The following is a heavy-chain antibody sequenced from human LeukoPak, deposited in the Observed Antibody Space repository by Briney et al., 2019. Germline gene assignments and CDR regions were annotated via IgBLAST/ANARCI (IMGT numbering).Heavy chain of an antibody. V-gene: IGHV3-7*04. CDR1: GFTFISYR. CDR2: IKPDGSEK. J-gene: IGHJ4*02. CDR3: ARDKYGAYFDS. D-gene: IGHD4-17*01. Sequence: GGSLRLSCAASGFTFISYRMDWVRQAPGKGLEWVANIKPDGSEKYYVDSVKGRFTISRDNAKNSLYLQMNSLRVEDTAVYYCARDKYGAYFDSWGQGTLVTVSS.